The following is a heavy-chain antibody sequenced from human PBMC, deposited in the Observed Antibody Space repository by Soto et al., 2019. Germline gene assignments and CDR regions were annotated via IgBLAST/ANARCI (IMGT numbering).Heavy chain of an antibody. CDR3: ARGSAPFDY. J-gene: IGHJ4*02. Sequence: LSLTCTVSGGSISSGDYYWSWIRQPPGKGLEWIAYIYYTASTYYNPSLKSRVTLSLDTSKNQFSLKLSSVTAADTAVYYCARGSAPFDYWGQGTLVTVSS. CDR1: GGSISSGDYY. CDR2: IYYTAST. V-gene: IGHV4-30-4*01.